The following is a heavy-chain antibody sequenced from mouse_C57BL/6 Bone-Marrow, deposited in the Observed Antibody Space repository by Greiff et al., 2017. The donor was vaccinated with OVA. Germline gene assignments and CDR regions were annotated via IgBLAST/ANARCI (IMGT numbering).Heavy chain of an antibody. CDR1: GYTFTSYW. D-gene: IGHD2-5*01. CDR3: ARQYSNYVRGLFAY. J-gene: IGHJ3*01. CDR2: IYPGSGST. Sequence: QVQLQQPGAELVKPGASVKMSCKASGYTFTSYWITWVKQRPGQGLEWIGDIYPGSGSTNYNEKFKSNATLTVDTSSSTAYMQLSSLTSEDSAVYYCARQYSNYVRGLFAYWGQGTLVTVSA. V-gene: IGHV1-55*01.